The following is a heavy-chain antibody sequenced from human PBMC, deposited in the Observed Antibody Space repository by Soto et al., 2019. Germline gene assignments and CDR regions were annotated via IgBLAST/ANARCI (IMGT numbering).Heavy chain of an antibody. CDR2: ISGSGGST. J-gene: IGHJ4*02. Sequence: EVQLLESGGGLVQPGGSLRLSCAASGFTFSSYAMSWVRQAPGKGLEWVSAISGSGGSTYYADSVKGRFTISRDNSKSTLYLQMNSLRAEDTAVYYCANGGIVGATSYYWGQGTLVTVSS. CDR1: GFTFSSYA. D-gene: IGHD1-26*01. CDR3: ANGGIVGATSYY. V-gene: IGHV3-23*01.